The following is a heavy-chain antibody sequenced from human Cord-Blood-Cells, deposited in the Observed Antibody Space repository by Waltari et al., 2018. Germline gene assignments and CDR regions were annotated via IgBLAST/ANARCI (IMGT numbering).Heavy chain of an antibody. J-gene: IGHJ4*02. CDR3: ARVEWDIVATIEYDY. Sequence: QVQLQQWGAGLLKPSETLSLTCAVYGGSFSGYYWSWIRQPPGKGLEWIGEINQSGSNNDNPSLKSRVTISGDTSKNQFSLKLSSVTSADTAVYCCARVEWDIVATIEYDYWGQGTLVTVSS. V-gene: IGHV4-34*01. CDR1: GGSFSGYY. D-gene: IGHD5-12*01. CDR2: INQSGSN.